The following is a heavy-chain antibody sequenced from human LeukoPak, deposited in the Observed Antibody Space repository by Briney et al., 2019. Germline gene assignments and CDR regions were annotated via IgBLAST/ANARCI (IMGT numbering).Heavy chain of an antibody. CDR2: ISGSGGST. Sequence: GGSLRLSCAASGFTFSSYAMSWVRQAPGKGLEWVSAISGSGGSTYYADSVKGRFTISRDNSKNTLYLQMNSLRAENTAVYYCAKDGGPMATIPKYYYYGMDVWGQGTTVTVSS. CDR1: GFTFSSYA. J-gene: IGHJ6*02. V-gene: IGHV3-23*01. D-gene: IGHD5-24*01. CDR3: AKDGGPMATIPKYYYYGMDV.